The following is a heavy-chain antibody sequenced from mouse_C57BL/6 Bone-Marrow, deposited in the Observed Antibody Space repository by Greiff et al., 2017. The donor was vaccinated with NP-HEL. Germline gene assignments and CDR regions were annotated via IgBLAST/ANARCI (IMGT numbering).Heavy chain of an antibody. CDR2: IDPEAGGT. D-gene: IGHD2-3*01. Sequence: VQLQQSGAELVRPGASVTLSCKASGYTFTDYEMHWVKQTPVHGLEWIGAIDPEAGGTAYNQKFKGKAILTADKSSSTAYMELRSLTSEDSAVYYCTRSDDGYYRYWFAYWGQGTRVTVSA. CDR3: TRSDDGYYRYWFAY. CDR1: GYTFTDYE. V-gene: IGHV1-15*01. J-gene: IGHJ3*01.